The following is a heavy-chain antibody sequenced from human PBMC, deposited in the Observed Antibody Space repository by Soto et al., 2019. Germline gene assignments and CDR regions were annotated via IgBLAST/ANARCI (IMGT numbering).Heavy chain of an antibody. V-gene: IGHV3-33*01. Sequence: GGSMRLSCAASGLTFSSYGMHWVRQAPGKGLEWVAVIWYDGSNKYYADSVKGRFTISRDNSKNTLYLQMNSLRAEDTAVYYCARTDWEIRAPDYWGQGTLVTVSS. CDR1: GLTFSSYG. CDR2: IWYDGSNK. CDR3: ARTDWEIRAPDY. J-gene: IGHJ4*02. D-gene: IGHD1-26*01.